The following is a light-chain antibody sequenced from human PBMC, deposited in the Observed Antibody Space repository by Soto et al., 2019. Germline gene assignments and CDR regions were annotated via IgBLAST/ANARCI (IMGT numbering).Light chain of an antibody. CDR3: QQYGNSPKWT. CDR1: QTVSSSN. V-gene: IGKV3-20*01. Sequence: EIVLTQSPGTLSLSPGERATLSCRASQTVSSSNLAWYQQTPGQAPKLLIYGTSSRAPGVPDRFSGSGSGTYFTLSISRLEPEDFAVYYCQQYGNSPKWTFGQGTKVEIK. CDR2: GTS. J-gene: IGKJ1*01.